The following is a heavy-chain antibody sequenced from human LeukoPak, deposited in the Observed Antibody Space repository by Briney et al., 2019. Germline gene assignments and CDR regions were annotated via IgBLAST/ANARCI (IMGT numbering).Heavy chain of an antibody. CDR1: GYTFTGYY. J-gene: IGHJ4*02. V-gene: IGHV1-2*06. CDR3: ATARCVSGSYYFDY. Sequence: GASVKVSCKASGYTFTGYYMHWVRQAPGQGLEWMGRINPNSGGTNYAQKFQGRVTMTRDTSISTAYMELSRLRSDDTAVYYCATARCVSGSYYFDYWGQGTLVTVSS. CDR2: INPNSGGT. D-gene: IGHD3-22*01.